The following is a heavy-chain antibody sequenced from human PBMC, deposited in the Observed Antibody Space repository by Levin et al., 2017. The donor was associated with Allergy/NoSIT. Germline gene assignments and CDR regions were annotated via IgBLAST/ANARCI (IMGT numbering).Heavy chain of an antibody. CDR3: AKYITMEPGYFDF. CDR2: ISGYGGAT. V-gene: IGHV3-23*01. CDR1: GFTFSNHA. D-gene: IGHD3-10*01. Sequence: PGGSLRLSCVVSGFTFSNHAMSWVRQAPGKGLEWVSAISGYGGATYSADSVKGRFTISRDNSKNTLYLQMNGLRAEDSAVYYCAKYITMEPGYFDFWGQGTVVTVSS. J-gene: IGHJ4*02.